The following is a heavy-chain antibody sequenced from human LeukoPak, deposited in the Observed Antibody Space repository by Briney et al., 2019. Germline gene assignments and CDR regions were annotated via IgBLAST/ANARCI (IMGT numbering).Heavy chain of an antibody. J-gene: IGHJ4*02. Sequence: SQTLSLTCTVSGGSLTNYYWGWIRRPPGKGLEYIGFIYYTGSINYNSSLKSRVTISIDTSRNLFSLKLNSVTAADTAVYHCARFAYGAYYFDYWGQGTLVTVSS. D-gene: IGHD4-17*01. V-gene: IGHV4-59*01. CDR2: IYYTGSI. CDR1: GGSLTNYY. CDR3: ARFAYGAYYFDY.